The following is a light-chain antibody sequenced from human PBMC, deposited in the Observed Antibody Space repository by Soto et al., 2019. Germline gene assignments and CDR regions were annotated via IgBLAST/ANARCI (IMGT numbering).Light chain of an antibody. Sequence: QSVLTQPPSVSGTPGQRVNIPCSGSSSNIGRDYVYWYQQFPGTAPKLLIYRGNQRPSGVPDRFSGSKSGTSASLATSGLRSDDESDYYCVAWDDSLSGYVFGTGTKVTVL. CDR3: VAWDDSLSGYV. CDR2: RGN. J-gene: IGLJ1*01. V-gene: IGLV1-47*01. CDR1: SSNIGRDY.